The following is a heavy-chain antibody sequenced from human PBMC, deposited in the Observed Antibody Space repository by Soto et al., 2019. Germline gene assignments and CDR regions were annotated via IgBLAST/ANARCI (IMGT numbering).Heavy chain of an antibody. CDR2: IYYSGST. Sequence: QVQLQESGPGLVKPSETLSLTCTVSGGSVSSGSYYWSWIRQPPGKGLEWIGYIYYSGSTNYNPSLKSRVTISVDTSKNQFSLKLSSVTAADTAVYYCARVEPNSGSYYFDYCGQGTLVTVSS. D-gene: IGHD3-22*01. CDR3: ARVEPNSGSYYFDY. CDR1: GGSVSSGSYY. V-gene: IGHV4-61*01. J-gene: IGHJ4*02.